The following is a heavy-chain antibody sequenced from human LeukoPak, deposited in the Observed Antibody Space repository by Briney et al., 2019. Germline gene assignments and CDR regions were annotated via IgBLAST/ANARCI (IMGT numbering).Heavy chain of an antibody. CDR1: GGSISSYY. Sequence: SETLSLTCTVSGGSISSYYWSWIRQPPGRGLEWIGYIYYSGSTNYNPSLKSRVTISVDTSKNQFSLKLSSVTAADTAVYYCARATRDVVVPAAIQPFDYWGQGTLVTVSS. D-gene: IGHD2-2*02. V-gene: IGHV4-59*01. CDR3: ARATRDVVVPAAIQPFDY. CDR2: IYYSGST. J-gene: IGHJ4*02.